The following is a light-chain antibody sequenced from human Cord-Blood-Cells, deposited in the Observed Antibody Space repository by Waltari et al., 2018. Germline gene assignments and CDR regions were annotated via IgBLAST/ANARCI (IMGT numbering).Light chain of an antibody. CDR2: KAS. CDR1: PSISSW. Sequence: DIQMTQSPSTLSASVGDRVTITCRASPSISSWLAWYQQKPGKAPKLLIYKASSLESGVPSRFSGSGSGTEFTLTISSLQPDDFATYYCQQYNSYPDSFGQGTKLEIK. V-gene: IGKV1-5*03. CDR3: QQYNSYPDS. J-gene: IGKJ2*03.